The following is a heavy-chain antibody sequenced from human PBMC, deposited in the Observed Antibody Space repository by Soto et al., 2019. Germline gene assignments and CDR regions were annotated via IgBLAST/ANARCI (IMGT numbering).Heavy chain of an antibody. V-gene: IGHV5-51*01. D-gene: IGHD3-16*01. J-gene: IGHJ4*02. CDR1: GYSFTSYW. Sequence: PXESLRISCRGSGYSFTSYWIGWVRQMPGKGLEWMGIIYPGDSDTRYSPSFQGQVTISADKSISTAYLQWSSLKASDTAMYYCERYLNDYVCGSYSDYWGQGTLVTVYS. CDR2: IYPGDSDT. CDR3: ERYLNDYVCGSYSDY.